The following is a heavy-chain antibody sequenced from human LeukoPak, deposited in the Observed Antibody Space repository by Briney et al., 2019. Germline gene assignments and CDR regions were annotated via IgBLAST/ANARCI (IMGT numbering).Heavy chain of an antibody. CDR3: ATGGFDP. J-gene: IGHJ5*02. Sequence: PSETLSLTCAVYGGSFSGYYWSWIRQPPGKGLEWMGEINHSGSTNYNPSLKNRVPISVDTSKNQFSLKLSSVTAADAAVYYCATGGFDPWGQGTLVTVSS. CDR1: GGSFSGYY. CDR2: INHSGST. V-gene: IGHV4-34*01.